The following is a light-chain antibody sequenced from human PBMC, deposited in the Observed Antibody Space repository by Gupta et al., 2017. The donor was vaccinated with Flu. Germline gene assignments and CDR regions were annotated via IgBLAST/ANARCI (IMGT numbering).Light chain of an antibody. Sequence: DIQMTQSPSTLSASVGDRVTITCRASQSLSDWLAWYQQKPGKAPKLLIYKASTVESGVPSRFRGSGSGTEFTLTISSRQPEDFATYYCQQEENSPWTFGQGTKVEI. CDR3: QQEENSPWT. J-gene: IGKJ1*01. CDR2: KAS. CDR1: QSLSDW. V-gene: IGKV1-5*03.